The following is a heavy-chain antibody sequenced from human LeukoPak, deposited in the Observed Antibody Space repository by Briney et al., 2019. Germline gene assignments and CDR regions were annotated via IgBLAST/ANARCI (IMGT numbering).Heavy chain of an antibody. CDR3: ARGSGVYYDFWSGYYTSYYYMDV. Sequence: ASVKVSCKASGYTFTSYGISWVRQAPGQGLEWMGWISAYNGNTNYAQKLQGRVTMTTDTSTSTAYMELRSLRSDDTAVYYCARGSGVYYDFWSGYYTSYYYMDVWGKGTTVTVSS. J-gene: IGHJ6*03. CDR1: GYTFTSYG. V-gene: IGHV1-18*01. D-gene: IGHD3-3*01. CDR2: ISAYNGNT.